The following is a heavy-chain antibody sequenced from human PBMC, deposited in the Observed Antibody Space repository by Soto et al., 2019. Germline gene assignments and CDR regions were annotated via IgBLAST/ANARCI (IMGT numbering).Heavy chain of an antibody. Sequence: EVQLLESGGGLIQPGGSLRLSCEASGFTFRNYGMTWVRLAPGKGLEWVSTISGSGGRTFYADPVKGRFTISRDNSKNTLYLQMNSLRAEDTAVYYCAKEMIASTLAEFFDYWGQGTLVTVSS. V-gene: IGHV3-23*01. CDR3: AKEMIASTLAEFFDY. D-gene: IGHD2-21*01. CDR1: GFTFRNYG. CDR2: ISGSGGRT. J-gene: IGHJ4*02.